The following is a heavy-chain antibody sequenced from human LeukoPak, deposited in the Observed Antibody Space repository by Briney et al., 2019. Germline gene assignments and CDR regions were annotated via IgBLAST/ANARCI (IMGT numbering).Heavy chain of an antibody. CDR1: GFTFSRSA. CDR2: ISGSGGTT. Sequence: PGGSLRLSCAASGFTFSRSAMSWVRQAPGKGPEWVSTISGSGGTTYYADSVKGRFTISRDNSKNTLYLQMSSLRAEDTAIYYCAKSNRYGDYENFDYWGQGTLVTVSS. CDR3: AKSNRYGDYENFDY. D-gene: IGHD4-17*01. J-gene: IGHJ4*02. V-gene: IGHV3-23*01.